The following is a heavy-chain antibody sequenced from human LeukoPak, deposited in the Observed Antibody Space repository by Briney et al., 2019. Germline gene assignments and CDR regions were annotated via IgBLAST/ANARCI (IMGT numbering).Heavy chain of an antibody. D-gene: IGHD5-12*01. J-gene: IGHJ4*02. Sequence: SETLSLTCTVSGGSISSSSYYWGWIRQPPGKGLEWIGSIYYSGSTYYNPSLKSRVTISVDTSKNQFSLKLSSVTAADTAVYYCARHNGALAWLRLRGYFDYWGQGTLVTVSS. CDR1: GGSISSSSYY. V-gene: IGHV4-39*01. CDR2: IYYSGST. CDR3: ARHNGALAWLRLRGYFDY.